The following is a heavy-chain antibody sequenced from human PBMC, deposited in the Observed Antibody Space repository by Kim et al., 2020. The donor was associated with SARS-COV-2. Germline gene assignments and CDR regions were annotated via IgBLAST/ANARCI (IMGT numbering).Heavy chain of an antibody. D-gene: IGHD2-2*01. CDR3: ARVLFSTTLWYYGMEF. CDR1: GGSFSGYD. J-gene: IGHJ6*02. V-gene: IGHV4-34*09. Sequence: SETLSLTCAVYGGSFSGYDWTWIRQLPGKGLEYIGHIYYNGDTHYNPALQSRLKISVDKSKNQFSLGLSSVTAADTAVYFCARVLFSTTLWYYGMEFWG. CDR2: IYYNGDT.